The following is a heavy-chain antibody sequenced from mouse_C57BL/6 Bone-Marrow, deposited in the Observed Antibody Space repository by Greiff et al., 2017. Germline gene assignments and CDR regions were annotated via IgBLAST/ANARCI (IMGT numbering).Heavy chain of an antibody. Sequence: QVQLQQSGPELVKPGASVKISCKASGYAFSSSWMNWVKQRPGKGLEWIGRIYPGDGYTNYNGKFKGKATLTVDKSSSTAYMQLSSLTSEASAVXCCARLHLTYDWAMDYWGQGTSVTVAS. V-gene: IGHV1-82*01. CDR3: ARLHLTYDWAMDY. D-gene: IGHD2-12*01. CDR1: GYAFSSSW. CDR2: IYPGDGYT. J-gene: IGHJ4*01.